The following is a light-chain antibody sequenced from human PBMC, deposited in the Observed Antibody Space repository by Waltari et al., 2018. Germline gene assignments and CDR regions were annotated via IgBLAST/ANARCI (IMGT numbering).Light chain of an antibody. CDR3: QHFLNFPWT. CDR2: WAS. J-gene: IGKJ2*02. CDR1: QSILYTSNDKNY. V-gene: IGKV4-1*01. Sequence: DIVMTQSPDSLLVSLGERATISCNSSQSILYTSNDKNYLAWYQQKAGQPPRLLVHWASIRESGVPDRFRCSGSGTDFTLTISNLQPEDLGTYFCQHFLNFPWTFGQGTKVEI.